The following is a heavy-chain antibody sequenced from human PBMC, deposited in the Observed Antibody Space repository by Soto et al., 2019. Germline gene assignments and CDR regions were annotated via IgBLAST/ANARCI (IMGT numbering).Heavy chain of an antibody. J-gene: IGHJ2*01. V-gene: IGHV3-30-3*01. CDR2: ISYDGSNK. Sequence: QVQLVESGGGVVQPGRSLRLSCAASGFTFSSYAMHWVRQAPGKGLEWVAVISYDGSNKYYADSVKGRFTISRDNSKNTLYLQMNSLRAEDTAVYYCARDVWMGELLHWYFDLWGRGNLVTVSS. CDR3: ARDVWMGELLHWYFDL. D-gene: IGHD1-26*01. CDR1: GFTFSSYA.